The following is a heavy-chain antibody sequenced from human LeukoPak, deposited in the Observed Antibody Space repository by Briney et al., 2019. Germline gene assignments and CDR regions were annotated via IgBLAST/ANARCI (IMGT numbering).Heavy chain of an antibody. V-gene: IGHV4-38-2*02. CDR1: GYSISSGYY. CDR3: AREGGPYSSSNYYYYYYYMDV. J-gene: IGHJ6*03. D-gene: IGHD6-6*01. Sequence: SETLSLTCSVSGYSISSGYYWVWIRQPPGKGLEWIGYIYYSGSTYYNPSLKSRVTISVDTSKNQFSLKLSSVTAADTAVYYCAREGGPYSSSNYYYYYYYMDVWGKGTTVTVSS. CDR2: IYYSGST.